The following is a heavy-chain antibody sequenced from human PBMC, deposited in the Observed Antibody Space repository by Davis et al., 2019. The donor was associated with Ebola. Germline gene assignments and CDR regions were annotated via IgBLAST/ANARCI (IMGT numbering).Heavy chain of an antibody. CDR3: AQDRYYYGSGSYSVFDY. D-gene: IGHD3-10*01. CDR1: GFTFDGYA. V-gene: IGHV3-9*01. CDR2: ISWNSGSI. Sequence: GGSLRLSCAASGFTFDGYAMHWVRQAPGKGLEWVSGISWNSGSIGYADSVKGRFTISRDNAKNSLYLQMNSLRAEDTALYYCAQDRYYYGSGSYSVFDYWGQGTLVTVSS. J-gene: IGHJ4*02.